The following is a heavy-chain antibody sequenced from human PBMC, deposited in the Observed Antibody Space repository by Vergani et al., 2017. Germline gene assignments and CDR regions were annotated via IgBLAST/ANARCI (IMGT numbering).Heavy chain of an antibody. CDR1: GYSFTNYW. J-gene: IGHJ4*02. V-gene: IGHV5-51*01. CDR3: ARLYGRDSSGSKYFYY. D-gene: IGHD3-22*01. Sequence: EVQLVQSGAEVKKPGESLKISCQISGYSFTNYWIGWVRQMPGEGLEWMGIIHPADSDTRYSPSFQGQVTISVDKSISTAYLQRSSLRASDSAMYYCARLYGRDSSGSKYFYYWGQGTLVTVSS. CDR2: IHPADSDT.